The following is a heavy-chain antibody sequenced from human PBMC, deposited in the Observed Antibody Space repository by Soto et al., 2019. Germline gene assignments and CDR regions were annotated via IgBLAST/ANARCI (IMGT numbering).Heavy chain of an antibody. J-gene: IGHJ6*02. CDR1: GYTFTGYY. CDR3: ARGNSYGRYYYYGMDV. V-gene: IGHV1-2*04. CDR2: INPNSGGT. D-gene: IGHD5-18*01. Sequence: ASVKVSCKASGYTFTGYYMHWVRQAPGQGLEWMGWINPNSGGTNYAQKFQGWVTMTRDTSISTAYMELSRLRSDDTAVYYCARGNSYGRYYYYGMDVWGQGTTVTVS.